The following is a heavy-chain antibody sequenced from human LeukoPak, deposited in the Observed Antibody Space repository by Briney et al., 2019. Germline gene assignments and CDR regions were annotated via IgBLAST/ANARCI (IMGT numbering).Heavy chain of an antibody. CDR1: GYSIISYW. J-gene: IGHJ4*02. CDR2: IYPGDSDT. V-gene: IGHV5-51*01. CDR3: AIRLRLGSSGYYLDY. Sequence: AESPMIPCKGSGYSIISYWIGWVRQMAGRGVEWMGFIYPGDSDTRYSPSFKGQVIVSADKSINTAYLQCSSLKASDTARYYCAIRLRLGSSGYYLDYWGQGTLVTVSS. D-gene: IGHD3-22*01.